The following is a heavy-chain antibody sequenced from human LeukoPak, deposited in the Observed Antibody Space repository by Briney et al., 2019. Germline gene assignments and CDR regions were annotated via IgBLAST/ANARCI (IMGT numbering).Heavy chain of an antibody. CDR3: TAGTGRSDFDY. CDR1: GFTFSNAW. Sequence: GESLKISCAASGFTFSNAWMSWVRQAPGRGLEWVGRIKRKGDDGTIDYAAPVKGRLSISRDDSKKTLYLQMKSLKSEDTAVYYCTAGTGRSDFDYWGQGTLVTVSS. D-gene: IGHD3/OR15-3a*01. J-gene: IGHJ4*02. CDR2: IKRKGDDGTI. V-gene: IGHV3-15*01.